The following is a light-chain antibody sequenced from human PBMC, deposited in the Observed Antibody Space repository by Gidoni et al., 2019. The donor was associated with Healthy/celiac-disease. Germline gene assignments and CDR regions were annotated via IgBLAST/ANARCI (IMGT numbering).Light chain of an antibody. CDR1: QSVSSN. CDR2: GAS. Sequence: EIVMTQSPATLSVSPGERATLSCRASQSVSSNLAWYQQKPGQAPRLLIYGASTRATGIPARFSGSGSGTEFTLTISSLQPEDFAVYYCQQDNNWPQTFGGGTKVEIK. CDR3: QQDNNWPQT. J-gene: IGKJ4*01. V-gene: IGKV3-15*01.